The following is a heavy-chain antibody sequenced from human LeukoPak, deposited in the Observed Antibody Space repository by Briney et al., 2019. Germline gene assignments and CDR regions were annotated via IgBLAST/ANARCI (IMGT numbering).Heavy chain of an antibody. Sequence: GESLKISCKGSGYNFTTYWIAWVRQMPGKGLEWMGIINPGDSDFRYSPSFQGQVTISADKSISTAYLQWSSLKASDTAMYYCARRVGTQYYFDYWGQGTLVTVSS. V-gene: IGHV5-51*01. CDR3: ARRVGTQYYFDY. CDR1: GYNFTTYW. CDR2: INPGDSDF. J-gene: IGHJ4*02. D-gene: IGHD7-27*01.